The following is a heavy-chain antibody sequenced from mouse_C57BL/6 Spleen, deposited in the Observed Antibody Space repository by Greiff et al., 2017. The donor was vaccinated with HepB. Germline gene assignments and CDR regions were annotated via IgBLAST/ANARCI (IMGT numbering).Heavy chain of an antibody. CDR3: ARPPFTTVVADWYFDV. CDR2: IYPGDGDT. Sequence: VQLQQSGAELVKPGASVKISCKASGYAFSSYWMNWVKQRPGKGLEWIGQIYPGDGDTNYNGKVKGKATLTADKSCSTAYMQLSSLTSADSAVYFGARPPFTTVVADWYFDVGGTGTTVTVSS. D-gene: IGHD1-1*01. CDR1: GYAFSSYW. J-gene: IGHJ1*03. V-gene: IGHV1-80*01.